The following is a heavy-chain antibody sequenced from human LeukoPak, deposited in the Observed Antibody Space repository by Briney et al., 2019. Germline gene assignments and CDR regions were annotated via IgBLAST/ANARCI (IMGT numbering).Heavy chain of an antibody. CDR2: ISSSSIYI. Sequence: GGSLRLSCAASGFTFSGYNMNWVRQAPGKGVEWVSSISSSSIYIYYADSVKGRFTISRDNAKNSLYLQMNSLRAEDTAVYYCARVDYDYVWAGAFDIWGQGTMVTVSS. CDR1: GFTFSGYN. V-gene: IGHV3-21*01. D-gene: IGHD3-16*01. CDR3: ARVDYDYVWAGAFDI. J-gene: IGHJ3*02.